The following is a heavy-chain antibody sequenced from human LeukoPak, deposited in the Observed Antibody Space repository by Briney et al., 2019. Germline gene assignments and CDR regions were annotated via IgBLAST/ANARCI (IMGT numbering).Heavy chain of an antibody. Sequence: PGGSLRLSCAASGFTFSSYSMNWVRQAPGKGLEWVSSISSSSSYIYYADSVKGRFTISRDNAKNSLYLQMNSLRAEDTAVYYCAKDLTPYSSSPLDYFYGMDVWGQGTTVTVSS. CDR1: GFTFSSYS. J-gene: IGHJ6*02. CDR3: AKDLTPYSSSPLDYFYGMDV. V-gene: IGHV3-21*04. D-gene: IGHD6-6*01. CDR2: ISSSSSYI.